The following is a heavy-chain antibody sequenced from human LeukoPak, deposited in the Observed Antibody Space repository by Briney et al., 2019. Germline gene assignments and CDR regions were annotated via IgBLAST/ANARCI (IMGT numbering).Heavy chain of an antibody. J-gene: IGHJ4*02. V-gene: IGHV1-2*02. CDR3: ARAEGEWEPFHY. Sequence: ASVKVSCKASGYTFTGYYMHWVRQAPGQGLEWMGWINPNSGGTNYAQKFQGRVTMTRDTSISTAYMELRSLRSDDTALYYCARAEGEWEPFHYWGQGTLVTVSS. CDR1: GYTFTGYY. CDR2: INPNSGGT. D-gene: IGHD1-26*01.